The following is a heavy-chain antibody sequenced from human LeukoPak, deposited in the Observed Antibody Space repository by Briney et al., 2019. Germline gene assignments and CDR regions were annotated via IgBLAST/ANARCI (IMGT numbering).Heavy chain of an antibody. J-gene: IGHJ6*02. CDR1: GFTFSSYA. CDR3: AKGDGSGSYYNAYNYYYYGMDV. V-gene: IGHV3-23*01. D-gene: IGHD3-10*01. Sequence: PGGSLRLSCAASGFTFSSYAMSWVRQAPGKGLEWVSAISGSGGSTYYADSVKGRFTISRDNSKNTLYLQMNSLRAEDTAVYYCAKGDGSGSYYNAYNYYYYGMDVWGQGTTVTVSS. CDR2: ISGSGGST.